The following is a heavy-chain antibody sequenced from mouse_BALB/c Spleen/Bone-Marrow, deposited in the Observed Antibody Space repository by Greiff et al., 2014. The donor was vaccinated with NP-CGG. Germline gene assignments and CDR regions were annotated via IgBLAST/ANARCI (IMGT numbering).Heavy chain of an antibody. CDR3: ARSGYGSNYDY. CDR2: IYPGDGDT. J-gene: IGHJ2*01. V-gene: IGHV1-80*01. D-gene: IGHD1-1*01. CDR1: GYVFSSYW. Sequence: VQWVESGAELVRPGSSVKISCKASGYVFSSYWMIWVRQRPGQGLEWIGQIYPGDGDTNYNGKFKGKATLTADKSSSTAYMQXXXXTSEDSAVYFCARSGYGSNYDYWGQGTTLTVSS.